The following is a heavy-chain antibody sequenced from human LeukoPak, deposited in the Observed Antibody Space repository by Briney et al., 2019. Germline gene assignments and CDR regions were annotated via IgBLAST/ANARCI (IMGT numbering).Heavy chain of an antibody. CDR2: IYYSGST. J-gene: IGHJ4*02. V-gene: IGHV4-4*02. CDR3: AGIVWGSYRYFY. D-gene: IGHD3-16*02. CDR1: GGSISSSNW. Sequence: SETLSLTCAVSGGSISSSNWWSWVRQPPGKGLEWIGYIYYSGSTYYNPSLKSRVTISVDTSKNQFSLKLSSVTAADTAVYYCAGIVWGSYRYFYWGQGTLVTVSS.